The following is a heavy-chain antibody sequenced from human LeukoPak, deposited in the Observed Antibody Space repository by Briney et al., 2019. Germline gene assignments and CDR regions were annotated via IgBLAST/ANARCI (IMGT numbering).Heavy chain of an antibody. V-gene: IGHV3-48*02. CDR1: GFTFSSYG. CDR2: ITSSSSTM. Sequence: GRSLRLSCAASGFTFSSYGMHWVRQAPGKGLEWISFITSSSSTMYYADSVKGRFTISRDNAKNSLYLQMISLRDDDTAVYYCARGRTSNWYFDYWGQGTLVTVSS. D-gene: IGHD6-13*01. J-gene: IGHJ4*02. CDR3: ARGRTSNWYFDY.